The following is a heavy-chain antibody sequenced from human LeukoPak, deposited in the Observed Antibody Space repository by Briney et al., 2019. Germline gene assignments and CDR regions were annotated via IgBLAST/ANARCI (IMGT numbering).Heavy chain of an antibody. CDR2: IRYDGSNK. CDR3: AKDYWQTYYYDSSGYPNWFDP. Sequence: GGSLRLSCAASGFTFSSYGMHWVRQAPGKGLEWVAFIRYDGSNKYYADSVKGRFTISRDNSKNTLYLQMNSLRAEDTAVYYCAKDYWQTYYYDSSGYPNWFDPWGQGTLVTVSS. CDR1: GFTFSSYG. J-gene: IGHJ5*02. V-gene: IGHV3-30*02. D-gene: IGHD3-22*01.